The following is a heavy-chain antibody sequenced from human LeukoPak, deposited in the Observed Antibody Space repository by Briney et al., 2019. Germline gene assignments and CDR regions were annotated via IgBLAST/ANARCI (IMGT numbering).Heavy chain of an antibody. Sequence: SETLSLTCTVSGGSLSSYYWSWIRQPPGKGLEGIGDIYYSGSTNYNPSLKSRVTISVDTSKNQFSLKLSSVTAADTAVYYCARHSPRLRKYYYYAMDVWGQGTTVTVSS. J-gene: IGHJ6*02. V-gene: IGHV4-59*08. CDR2: IYYSGST. D-gene: IGHD4-17*01. CDR1: GGSLSSYY. CDR3: ARHSPRLRKYYYYAMDV.